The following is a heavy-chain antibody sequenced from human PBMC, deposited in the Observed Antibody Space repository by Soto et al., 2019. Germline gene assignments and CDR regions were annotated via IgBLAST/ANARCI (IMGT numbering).Heavy chain of an antibody. CDR2: ISGSGGST. CDR3: AHKRGYNYGYDY. Sequence: EVQLLESGGDLVQPGGSLRLSCAASGFTFSSYVMSWVRQAPGKGLEWVSTISGSGGSTFCADSVKGRFTISRDNSRNTLYLQMNNLRAEDTAVYYCAHKRGYNYGYDYWGQGTLVTVSS. D-gene: IGHD5-18*01. V-gene: IGHV3-23*01. CDR1: GFTFSSYV. J-gene: IGHJ4*02.